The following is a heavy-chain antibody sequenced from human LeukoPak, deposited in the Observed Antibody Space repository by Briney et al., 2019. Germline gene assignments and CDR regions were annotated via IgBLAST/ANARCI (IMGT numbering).Heavy chain of an antibody. D-gene: IGHD3-10*01. CDR2: INHSGST. Sequence: SETLSLTCAVYGGSFSGYYWSWIRQPPGKGLEWIGEINHSGSTNYNPSLKSRVTISVDTSKNQFSLKLSSVTAVDTAVYYCARLNTIVRGVTIFNFMAHFDNWGQGTLVTVSS. CDR3: ARLNTIVRGVTIFNFMAHFDN. CDR1: GGSFSGYY. J-gene: IGHJ4*02. V-gene: IGHV4-34*01.